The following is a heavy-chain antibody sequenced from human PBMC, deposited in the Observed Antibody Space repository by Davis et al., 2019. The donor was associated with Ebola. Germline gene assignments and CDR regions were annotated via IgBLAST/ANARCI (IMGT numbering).Heavy chain of an antibody. J-gene: IGHJ4*02. CDR3: ARASGWYDRIDY. CDR2: IYYSGST. V-gene: IGHV4-61*01. CDR1: GGSVSSGSYY. D-gene: IGHD6-19*01. Sequence: SETLSLTCTVSGGSVSSGSYYWSWIRQPPGKGLEWIGYIYYSGSTNYNPSLKSRVTISVDTSKNQFSLKLSSVTAADTAVYYCARASGWYDRIDYWGQGTLVTVSS.